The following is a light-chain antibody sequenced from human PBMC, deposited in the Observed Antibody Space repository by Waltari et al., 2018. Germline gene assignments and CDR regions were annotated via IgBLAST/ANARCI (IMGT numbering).Light chain of an antibody. CDR1: NIGRRS. J-gene: IGLJ2*01. V-gene: IGLV3-21*02. CDR2: DDT. Sequence: SYFLTQPPSASVAPGQTARLTCGGNNIGRRSVQWYQQKPGPAPPLVIYDDTARPSGIPQRFSGTNSGNTATLTSNNVEAADEAYYYCQLWDSTADVVFGAGTKQTVL. CDR3: QLWDSTADVV.